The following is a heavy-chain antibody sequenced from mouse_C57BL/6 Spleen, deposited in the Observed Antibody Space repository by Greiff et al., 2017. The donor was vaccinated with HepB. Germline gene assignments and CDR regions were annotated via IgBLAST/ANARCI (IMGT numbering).Heavy chain of an antibody. CDR1: GYTFTDYE. Sequence: QVQLKESGAELVRPGASVTLSCKASGYTFTDYEMHWVKQTPVHGLEWIGAIDPETGGTAYNQKFKGKAILTADKSSSTAYMELRSLKSEGSAVYYCSQNYQRLFAYWGQGTLVTVSA. J-gene: IGHJ3*01. D-gene: IGHD2-1*01. V-gene: IGHV1-15*01. CDR3: SQNYQRLFAY. CDR2: IDPETGGT.